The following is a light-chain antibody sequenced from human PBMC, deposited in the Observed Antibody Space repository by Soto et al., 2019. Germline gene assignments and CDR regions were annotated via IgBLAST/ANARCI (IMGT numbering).Light chain of an antibody. CDR2: EVR. V-gene: IGLV2-14*01. CDR3: FSFTTTSTHV. J-gene: IGLJ1*01. CDR1: MRDVGAYNL. Sequence: QSALTQPASVSGSAGQSITISCSGTMRDVGAYNLVSWYQQHPGTAPKLIIYEVRNRPSGISSRFSGSRSGNTASLTISGLQSEDEAEYFCFSFTTTSTHVFGTGTKVTVL.